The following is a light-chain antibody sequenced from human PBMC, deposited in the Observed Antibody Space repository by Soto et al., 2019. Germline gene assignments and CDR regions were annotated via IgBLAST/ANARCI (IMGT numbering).Light chain of an antibody. CDR1: QSISSY. J-gene: IGKJ3*01. CDR3: QQLSVYPFT. V-gene: IGKV1-39*01. CDR2: AAS. Sequence: DIQMTQSPSSLSASVGDRVTITCRASQSISSYLDWYQQKPGKAPKLLIYAASSLQSGVPSRFSGSGSGTDFTLTITSLQSEDFATYFCQQLSVYPFTFGPGTKVDL.